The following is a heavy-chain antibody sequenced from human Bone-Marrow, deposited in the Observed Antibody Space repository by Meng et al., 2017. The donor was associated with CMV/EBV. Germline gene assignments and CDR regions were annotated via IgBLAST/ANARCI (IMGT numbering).Heavy chain of an antibody. J-gene: IGHJ5*02. CDR2: IYHSGST. CDR1: GGSISSYY. D-gene: IGHD3-3*02. Sequence: SETLSLTCTVSGGSISSYYWSWIRQPPGKGLEWIGSIYHSGSTYYNPSLKSRVTISVDTSKNQFSLKLSSVTAADTAVYYCARDSPLASSKFDPWGQGTLVTVSS. V-gene: IGHV4-59*12. CDR3: ARDSPLASSKFDP.